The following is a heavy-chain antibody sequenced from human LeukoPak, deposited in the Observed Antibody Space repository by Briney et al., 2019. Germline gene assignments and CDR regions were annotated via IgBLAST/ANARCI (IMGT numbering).Heavy chain of an antibody. CDR2: ISSNGGDT. CDR1: GFTYSNHA. Sequence: GGSLRLSCAASGFTYSNHAMSWVRQAPGKGLEWVSAISSNGGDTHYADSVKGRFTTYRDNSKSTVYLQMNSLRAEDTAVYYCARSSVSGWYYSYYFDYWGQGTLVTVSS. V-gene: IGHV3-23*01. D-gene: IGHD6-19*01. CDR3: ARSSVSGWYYSYYFDY. J-gene: IGHJ4*02.